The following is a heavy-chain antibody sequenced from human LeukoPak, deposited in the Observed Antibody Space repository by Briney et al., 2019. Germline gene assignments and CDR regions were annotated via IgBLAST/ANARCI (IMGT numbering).Heavy chain of an antibody. Sequence: SETLSLTCTVSGGSISSFYWTWIRQPPGKGLEWIGYIYYSGSTNYNPSLESRVTMSVDTSNNQFPLKLTSVTAADTAVYYCAGVPSDYYFGLDVWGQGTTVTVSS. CDR2: IYYSGST. V-gene: IGHV4-59*08. CDR1: GGSISSFY. J-gene: IGHJ6*02. CDR3: AGVPSDYYFGLDV.